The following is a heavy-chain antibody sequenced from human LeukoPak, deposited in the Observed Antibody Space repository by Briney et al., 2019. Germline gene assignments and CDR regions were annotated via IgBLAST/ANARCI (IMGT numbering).Heavy chain of an antibody. D-gene: IGHD1-26*01. J-gene: IGHJ4*02. Sequence: GGSLRLSCAASGFTFSSYAMTWVRQAPGKGLEWVSYISSSSSTIYYADSVKGRFTISRDNAKNSLYLQMNSLRDDDTAVYYCARVSGGSSPQYYFDYWGQGTLVTVSS. V-gene: IGHV3-48*02. CDR2: ISSSSSTI. CDR1: GFTFSSYA. CDR3: ARVSGGSSPQYYFDY.